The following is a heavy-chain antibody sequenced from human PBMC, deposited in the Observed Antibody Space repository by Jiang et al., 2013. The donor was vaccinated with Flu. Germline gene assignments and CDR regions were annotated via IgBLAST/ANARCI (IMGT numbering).Heavy chain of an antibody. CDR3: VKSYGDYSYWFLDV. J-gene: IGHJ2*01. V-gene: IGHV3-23*01. Sequence: VQLLESGGDLIQPGGSLRLSCAASGFRFSRSAMNWVRQAPEKGLEWVSSISASGTSKYYADSVKGRFTMSRDNSKNTLYLQMTSLRAEDTAVYYCVKSYGDYSYWFLDVWDRGSLVIVSS. CDR2: ISASGTSK. D-gene: IGHD4-17*01. CDR1: GFRFSRSA.